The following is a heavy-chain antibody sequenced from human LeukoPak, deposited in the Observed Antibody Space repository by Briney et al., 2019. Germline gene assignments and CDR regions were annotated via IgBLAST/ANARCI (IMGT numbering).Heavy chain of an antibody. D-gene: IGHD3-16*01. J-gene: IGHJ3*02. Sequence: ASVKVSCKASGYTFTSYDINWVRQATGQGLEWMGWMNPNSGNTGYAQKFQGRVTITRNTSISTAYMELSSLRSEDTAVYYGALYGLLGDAFDIWGQGTMVTVSS. CDR3: ALYGLLGDAFDI. CDR2: MNPNSGNT. CDR1: GYTFTSYD. V-gene: IGHV1-8*03.